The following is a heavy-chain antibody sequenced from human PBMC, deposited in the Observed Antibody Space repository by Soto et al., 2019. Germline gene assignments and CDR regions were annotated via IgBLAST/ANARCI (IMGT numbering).Heavy chain of an antibody. CDR3: VRDRFGFSSTSCCPFDY. CDR2: IIHIFGIA. CDR1: GRTFSSYA. V-gene: IGHV1-69*13. J-gene: IGHJ4*02. Sequence: AASLKVSCKASGRTFSSYAISWVRQAPGQGLEWMRGIIHIFGIANYAQKFQCRLTITANESTSTAYMEMSSLRSEDMAVYYCVRDRFGFSSTSCCPFDYLGKRKLVTVS. D-gene: IGHD2-2*01.